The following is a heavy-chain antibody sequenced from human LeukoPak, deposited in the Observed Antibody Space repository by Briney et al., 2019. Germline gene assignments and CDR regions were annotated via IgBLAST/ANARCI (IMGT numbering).Heavy chain of an antibody. V-gene: IGHV1-3*01. CDR3: ARGAPTAAAGLDY. J-gene: IGHJ4*02. CDR2: INAGNGNT. Sequence: ASVKVSCKASGYTLTSYAMHWVRQAPGQRLEWMGWINAGNGNTKYSQKFQGRVTITRDTSASTAYMELSSLRSEDTAVYYCARGAPTAAAGLDYWGQGTLVTVSS. D-gene: IGHD6-13*01. CDR1: GYTLTSYA.